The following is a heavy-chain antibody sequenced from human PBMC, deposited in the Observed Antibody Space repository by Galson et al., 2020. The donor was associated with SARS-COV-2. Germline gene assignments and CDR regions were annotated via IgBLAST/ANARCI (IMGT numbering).Heavy chain of an antibody. J-gene: IGHJ3*01. D-gene: IGHD4-17*01. CDR2: ISHSGGT. V-gene: IGHV4-30-2*01. CDR3: ARLHYGEYAPEAFDF. Sequence: SETLSLTCAVSGTSISSGSYSWNWIRQPPGKGLEWIGYISHSGGTYYNPSLKSRVTTSGDRSKNQFSLRLSSVTAADTAVYYCARLHYGEYAPEAFDFGGPGTSVTVAS. CDR1: GTSISSGSYS.